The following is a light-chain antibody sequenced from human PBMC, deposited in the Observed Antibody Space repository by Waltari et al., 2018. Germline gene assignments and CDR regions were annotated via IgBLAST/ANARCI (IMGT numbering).Light chain of an antibody. CDR2: GAS. V-gene: IGKV3-20*01. CDR1: QSITKRY. CDR3: QQYGSSIMYT. Sequence: VLTQSPGALSLSPGERATVSCRASQSITKRYFAWYQQKPGQAPRLLIYGASSRAPGIPDRFSGSGSGTDFTLTISRLEPDDFAVYYCQQYGSSIMYTFGQGTKLEIK. J-gene: IGKJ2*01.